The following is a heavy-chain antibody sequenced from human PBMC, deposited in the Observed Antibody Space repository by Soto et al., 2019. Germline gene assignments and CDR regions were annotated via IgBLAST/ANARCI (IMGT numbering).Heavy chain of an antibody. D-gene: IGHD6-13*01. Sequence: PGGSLRLSCAASGFTFSSYSMNWVRQAPGKGLEWVSYISSSSSTIYYADSVKGRFTISRDNAKNSLYLQMNSLRAEDTAVDYCARGEGSSYDRLYNWFDPWGQGTLVTVSS. CDR3: ARGEGSSYDRLYNWFDP. V-gene: IGHV3-48*01. CDR2: ISSSSSTI. CDR1: GFTFSSYS. J-gene: IGHJ5*02.